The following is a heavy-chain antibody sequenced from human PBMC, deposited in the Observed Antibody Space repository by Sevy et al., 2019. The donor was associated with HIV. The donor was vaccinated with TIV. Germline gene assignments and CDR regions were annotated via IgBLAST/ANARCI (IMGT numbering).Heavy chain of an antibody. J-gene: IGHJ5*01. D-gene: IGHD3-16*02. CDR1: GFNFDTFW. Sequence: GGSLRLSCAASGFNFDTFWMGWVRQAPGRGLEWVASIDPRGEERDHLDSLKDRFTISRDNAKNSLYLEMHSLKGEDTALYYCVRVVWDVLVVPAATPSPWLDSWGQGTLVTVS. V-gene: IGHV3-7*01. CDR2: IDPRGEER. CDR3: VRVVWDVLVVPAATPSPWLDS.